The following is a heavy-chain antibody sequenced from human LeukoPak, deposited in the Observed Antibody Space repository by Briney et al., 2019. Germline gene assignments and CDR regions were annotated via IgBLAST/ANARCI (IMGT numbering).Heavy chain of an antibody. V-gene: IGHV1-18*01. CDR1: GYSFMSYG. CDR2: ISPNNDDT. D-gene: IGHD4-11*01. J-gene: IGHJ4*02. CDR3: ARDYSKYAAFADY. Sequence: EASVKVSCKTSGYSFMSYGISWVRQAPGQGLEWMGWISPNNDDTDHAQSLQGRVTMTTDTSTSTVYMELRSLKSDDTAVYYCARDYSKYAAFADYWGQGTLVTVSS.